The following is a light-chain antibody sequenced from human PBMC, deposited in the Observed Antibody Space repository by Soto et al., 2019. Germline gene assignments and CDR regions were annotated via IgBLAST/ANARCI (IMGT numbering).Light chain of an antibody. CDR3: RSYTSASNRYI. J-gene: IGLJ1*01. Sequence: QSVLTQPASVSGSPGQAITVSCSGTSSDIGAHNFVSWYQQHLGKAPKLIIYEASNRPSGMSNRFSGSKSGNTASLTISGLQADGEADYYCRSYTSASNRYILGTGTKVT. CDR2: EAS. CDR1: SSDIGAHNF. V-gene: IGLV2-14*01.